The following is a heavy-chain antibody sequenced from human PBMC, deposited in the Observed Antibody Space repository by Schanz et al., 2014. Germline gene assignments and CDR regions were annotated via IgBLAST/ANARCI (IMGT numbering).Heavy chain of an antibody. CDR2: ITAYNGDT. CDR1: GYTFTSHG. V-gene: IGHV1-18*01. D-gene: IGHD5-18*01. J-gene: IGHJ3*02. CDR3: TRGGYSYALSAFDI. Sequence: QVQLVQSGAEVKKPGASVKVSCKASGYTFTSHGISWVRQAPGQGLEWMGWITAYNGDTNYALKLQGRVTMTTVTSTGTAYMELRSLRSDDTALYYCTRGGYSYALSAFDIWGQGTMXTVSS.